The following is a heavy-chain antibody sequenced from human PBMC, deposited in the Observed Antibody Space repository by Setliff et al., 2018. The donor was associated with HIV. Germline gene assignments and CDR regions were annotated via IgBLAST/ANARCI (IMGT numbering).Heavy chain of an antibody. V-gene: IGHV4-4*08. D-gene: IGHD1-26*01. Sequence: PSETLSLTCSVSGISINGYYWSWIRQSPRTRLEWISHVSSIGNTNYNPSLKSRVTISVDTSKNQFSLQLNSVTAADTAVYFCARTRAPYFFDFWGQGAQVTVSS. CDR3: ARTRAPYFFDF. CDR1: GISINGYY. J-gene: IGHJ4*02. CDR2: VSSIGNT.